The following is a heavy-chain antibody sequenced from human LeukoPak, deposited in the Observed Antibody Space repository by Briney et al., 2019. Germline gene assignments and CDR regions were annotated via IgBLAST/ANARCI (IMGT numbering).Heavy chain of an antibody. CDR2: ISYDGSNK. CDR3: ARGASYDYDGSGYDT. D-gene: IGHD3-22*01. CDR1: GFTFSSYG. V-gene: IGHV3-30*03. Sequence: GRSLRLSCAASGFTFSSYGMHWVRQAPGKGLEWVAVISYDGSNKYYADSVKGRFTISRDNSKDTLYLQMKDLRAEDTAAYYCARGASYDYDGSGYDTWGQGSLVTVSS. J-gene: IGHJ5*02.